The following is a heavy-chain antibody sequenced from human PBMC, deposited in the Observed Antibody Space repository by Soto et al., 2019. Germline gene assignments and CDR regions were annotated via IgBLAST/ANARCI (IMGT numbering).Heavy chain of an antibody. V-gene: IGHV3-30*18. CDR1: GFTFNIYG. CDR2: ISYDGSNQ. CDR3: AQDQASGQGSFDS. Sequence: VKLVESGGGVVQPGGSLRLSCAASGFTFNIYGMHWFLQAPDKGLEWVALISYDGSNQYYADSVKGRFTISRDNSKNTLFLQMNSLRADDTAVYYCAQDQASGQGSFDSWGQGTLVTVSS. J-gene: IGHJ4*02.